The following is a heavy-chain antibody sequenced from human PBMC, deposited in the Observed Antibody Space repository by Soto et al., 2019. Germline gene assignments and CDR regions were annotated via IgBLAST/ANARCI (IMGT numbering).Heavy chain of an antibody. Sequence: EVQLVESGGGLVQPGGSLRLSCAASGFTFSSYWMSWVRQAPGKGLEWVANIKQDGSEKYYVDSVKGRFTISRDNAKNSLYLQMNSLRAEDTAVYYCARDTVVVVAATPHRYYYGMDVWGQGTTVTVSS. D-gene: IGHD2-15*01. J-gene: IGHJ6*02. CDR2: IKQDGSEK. CDR1: GFTFSSYW. CDR3: ARDTVVVVAATPHRYYYGMDV. V-gene: IGHV3-7*01.